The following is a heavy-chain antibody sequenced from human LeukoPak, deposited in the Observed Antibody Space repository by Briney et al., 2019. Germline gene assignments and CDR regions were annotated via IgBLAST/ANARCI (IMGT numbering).Heavy chain of an antibody. J-gene: IGHJ5*02. D-gene: IGHD3-10*01. CDR1: GGSISSGGYY. CDR2: IYHSGSP. Sequence: SETLSLTCTVSGGSISSGGYYWSWIRQPPEKGLEWIGYIYHSGSPYYNPSLRGRVAMSIDRSKSRFSLKLSSVTAADTAVYYCARRESGAPNWFDPWGQGTLVTVSS. V-gene: IGHV4-30-2*01. CDR3: ARRESGAPNWFDP.